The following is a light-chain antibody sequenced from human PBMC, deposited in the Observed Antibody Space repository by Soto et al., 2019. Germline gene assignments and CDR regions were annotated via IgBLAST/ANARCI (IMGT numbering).Light chain of an antibody. CDR2: RAS. CDR1: QSISSW. V-gene: IGKV1-5*03. CDR3: QQYNSKPLT. J-gene: IGKJ4*01. Sequence: DIQMTQSPSTLSASVGDRVTITCRASQSISSWLAWYQQKPGKVPKLLIYRASTLESGVPSRFSGSGSGTEFTLTISSLQPDDFATYYCQQYNSKPLTFGGGNKVEIK.